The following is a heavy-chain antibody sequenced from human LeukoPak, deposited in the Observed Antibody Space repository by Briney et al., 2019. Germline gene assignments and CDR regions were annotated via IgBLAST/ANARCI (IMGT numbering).Heavy chain of an antibody. CDR2: IYYSGST. CDR1: GASVSSGSYY. J-gene: IGHJ5*02. Sequence: SETLSLTCNVSGASVSSGSYYWSWIRQPPGKELEWIGYIYYSGSTSYNPSLKSRVTISVDTSKNHFSLHLNSVTPEDTAVYYCARRLTQYDCFDPWGQGILVTVSS. V-gene: IGHV4-61*03. CDR3: ARRLTQYDCFDP. D-gene: IGHD2-2*01.